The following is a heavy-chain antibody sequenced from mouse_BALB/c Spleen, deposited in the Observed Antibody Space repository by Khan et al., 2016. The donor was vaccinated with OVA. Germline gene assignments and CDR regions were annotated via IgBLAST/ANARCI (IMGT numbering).Heavy chain of an antibody. CDR3: ARGNYYGYAMDY. V-gene: IGHV3-2*02. CDR1: GYSITSNYA. D-gene: IGHD1-1*01. CDR2: ISYSGTT. J-gene: IGHJ4*01. Sequence: EVQLQESGPGLVKPSQSLSLTCTVTGYSITSNYAWNCIQQPQRNQLEWMGYISYSGTTSYHPHLKSRISITRDTSKNQFYRQLNSVTTEDTATYYCARGNYYGYAMDYWGQGTSVTVAS.